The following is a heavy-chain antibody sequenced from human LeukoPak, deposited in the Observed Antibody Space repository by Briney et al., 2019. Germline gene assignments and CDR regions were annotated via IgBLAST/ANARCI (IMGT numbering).Heavy chain of an antibody. J-gene: IGHJ3*02. CDR1: GFTVSSNY. CDR2: IKSKTDGGTT. D-gene: IGHD4-17*01. Sequence: PGGSLRLSCAASGFTVSSNYMSWVRQAPGKGLEWVGRIKSKTDGGTTDYAAPVKGRFTISRDDSKNTLYLQMNSLKTEDTAVYYCTTDSLNDYGDFLAGAFDIWGQGTMVTVSS. CDR3: TTDSLNDYGDFLAGAFDI. V-gene: IGHV3-15*01.